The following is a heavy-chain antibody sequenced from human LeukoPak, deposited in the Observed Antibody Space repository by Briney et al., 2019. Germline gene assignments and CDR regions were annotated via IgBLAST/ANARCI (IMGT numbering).Heavy chain of an antibody. D-gene: IGHD3/OR15-3a*01. CDR1: GHTSTSYG. J-gene: IGHJ4*02. Sequence: ASVKVSCKASGHTSTSYGFSWVRQAPGQGLEWMGWISAYNGDTKYTQKLQGRVTMTTDTSTSTAYMELRSLRSDDTAVYYCARVAERHLDYYFDYWGQGTLVTVSS. CDR3: ARVAERHLDYYFDY. V-gene: IGHV1-18*01. CDR2: ISAYNGDT.